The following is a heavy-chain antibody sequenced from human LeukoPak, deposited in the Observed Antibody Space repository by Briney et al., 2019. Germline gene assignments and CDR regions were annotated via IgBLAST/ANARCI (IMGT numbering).Heavy chain of an antibody. V-gene: IGHV5-51*01. J-gene: IGHJ4*02. CDR3: ASTRSWHRYGYGY. CDR2: IYPRDSDT. Sequence: GESLKISCQGSGYSFTNYWIGWVRQMPGKGLDWMGIIYPRDSDTRYSPSFQGQVTISADKSISTAYLQWSSLKASDTAMYYCASTRSWHRYGYGYWGQGTLVTVSS. D-gene: IGHD5-18*01. CDR1: GYSFTNYW.